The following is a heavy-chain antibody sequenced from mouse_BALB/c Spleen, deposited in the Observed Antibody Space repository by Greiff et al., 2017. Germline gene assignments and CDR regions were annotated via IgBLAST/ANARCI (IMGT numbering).Heavy chain of an antibody. CDR2: INPGSGGT. J-gene: IGHJ3*01. Sequence: VQLQQSGAELVRPGTSVKVSCKASGYAFTNYLIAWVKQRPGQGLEWIGVINPGSGGTNYNEKFKGKATLTADKSSSTAYMQLSSLTSDDSAVYFCARGHYGTPWFAYWGQGTLVTVSA. CDR3: ARGHYGTPWFAY. V-gene: IGHV1-54*01. D-gene: IGHD1-1*01. CDR1: GYAFTNYL.